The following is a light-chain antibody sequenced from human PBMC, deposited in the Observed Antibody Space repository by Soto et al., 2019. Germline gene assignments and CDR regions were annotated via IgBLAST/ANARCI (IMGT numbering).Light chain of an antibody. Sequence: DIQMTQSPSTLSASVGARVTITCRASQIISSWLAWYQQKPGKAPKLLIYDASSLERGGPSRFSGRGSGTECTLTISSLQPDDLATYYCQQDNSYWTCGKGTKV. CDR2: DAS. J-gene: IGKJ1*01. CDR3: QQDNSYWT. CDR1: QIISSW. V-gene: IGKV1-5*01.